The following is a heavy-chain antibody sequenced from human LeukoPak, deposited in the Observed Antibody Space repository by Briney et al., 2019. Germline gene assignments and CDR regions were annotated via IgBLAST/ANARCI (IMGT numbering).Heavy chain of an antibody. Sequence: AGGSLRLSCAASEFTFGSYGMSWGRQAPGKGLEWVSSISGSGGSTQYADSVQGRFAISRDNSKNTLYLQMNSLRVEDTAKYFCARDPNGDYIGTFDMWGRGTMVSVSS. J-gene: IGHJ3*02. CDR2: ISGSGGST. CDR1: EFTFGSYG. CDR3: ARDPNGDYIGTFDM. D-gene: IGHD4-17*01. V-gene: IGHV3-23*01.